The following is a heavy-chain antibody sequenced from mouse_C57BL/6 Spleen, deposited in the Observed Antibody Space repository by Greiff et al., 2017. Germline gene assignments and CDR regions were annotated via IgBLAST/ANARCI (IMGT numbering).Heavy chain of an antibody. CDR1: GFTFSDYY. D-gene: IGHD3-3*01. J-gene: IGHJ2*01. V-gene: IGHV5-16*01. CDR3: ARKGWAGNYFDY. CDR2: INYDGSST. Sequence: EVQLVESEGGLVQPGSSMKLSCTASGFTFSDYYMAWVRQVPEKGLEWVANINYDGSSTYYLDSLKSRFIISRDNAKNILYLQMSSLKSEDTATYYCARKGWAGNYFDYWGQGTTLTVSS.